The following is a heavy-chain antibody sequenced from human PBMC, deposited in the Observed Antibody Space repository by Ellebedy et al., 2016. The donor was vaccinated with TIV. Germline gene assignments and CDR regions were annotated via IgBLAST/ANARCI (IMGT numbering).Heavy chain of an antibody. Sequence: ASVKVSCKASGYTFTGYYMHWVRQAPGQGLEWMGWINPNSGGTNYAQKFQGRVTMTRDTSISTAYMELSRLRSDDTAVYYCARDLVDILTGYYPNVFDYWGQGTLVTVSS. CDR1: GYTFTGYY. CDR3: ARDLVDILTGYYPNVFDY. CDR2: INPNSGGT. V-gene: IGHV1-2*02. D-gene: IGHD3-9*01. J-gene: IGHJ4*02.